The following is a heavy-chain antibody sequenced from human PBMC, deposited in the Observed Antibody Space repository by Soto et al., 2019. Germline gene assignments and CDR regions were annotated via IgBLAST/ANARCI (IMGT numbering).Heavy chain of an antibody. CDR2: IYYSGST. J-gene: IGHJ6*03. D-gene: IGHD3-3*01. V-gene: IGHV4-59*01. CDR3: ARVTQSYYDFWSGYLASGREYYYYYMDV. Sequence: PSETLSLTCTVSNGSISSYYWSWIRQPPGKGLEWIGYIYYSGSTNYNPSLKSRVTMSVDMSKNQHSLKLSSVTAADTAVYYCARVTQSYYDFWSGYLASGREYYYYYMDVWGKGTTATVSS. CDR1: NGSISSYY.